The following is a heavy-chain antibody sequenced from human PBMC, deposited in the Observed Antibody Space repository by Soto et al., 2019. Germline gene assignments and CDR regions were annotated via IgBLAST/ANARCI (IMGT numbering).Heavy chain of an antibody. CDR1: GYTFTTYT. D-gene: IGHD3-3*01. CDR3: ASPARNYDFWSGYSFDI. CDR2: INAGNGNT. J-gene: IGHJ3*02. Sequence: ASVKVSCKASGYTFTTYTMHWVRQAPGQRLEWMGWINAGNGNTKYSQKFQGRVTITRDTSANTAYMELSSLRSEDTAVYYCASPARNYDFWSGYSFDIWGQGTMVTVSS. V-gene: IGHV1-3*01.